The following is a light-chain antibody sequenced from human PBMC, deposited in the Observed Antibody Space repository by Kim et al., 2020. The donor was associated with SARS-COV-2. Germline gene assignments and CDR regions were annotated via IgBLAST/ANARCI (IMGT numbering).Light chain of an antibody. CDR3: NSRDSSGNHRVV. CDR2: GKN. J-gene: IGLJ2*01. Sequence: LGQTVRITCQGDSLRNYYASWYQQKPGQAPVLVIYGKNNRPSGIPDRFSGSSSGNTASLTITGAQAEDEADYYCNSRDSSGNHRVVFGGGTKVTVL. CDR1: SLRNYY. V-gene: IGLV3-19*01.